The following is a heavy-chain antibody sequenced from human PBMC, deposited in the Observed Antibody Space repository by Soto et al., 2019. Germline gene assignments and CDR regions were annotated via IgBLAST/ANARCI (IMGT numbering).Heavy chain of an antibody. CDR3: ATLPPGIAVAGSGAFDI. CDR1: GYTLTELS. D-gene: IGHD6-19*01. Sequence: GGSLRLSCAASGYTLTELSMHWVRQAPGKGLEWMGGFDPEDGETIYAQKFQGRVTMTEDTSTDTAYMELSSLGSEDTAVYYCATLPPGIAVAGSGAFDIWGQGTMVTVSS. J-gene: IGHJ3*02. V-gene: IGHV1-24*01. CDR2: FDPEDGET.